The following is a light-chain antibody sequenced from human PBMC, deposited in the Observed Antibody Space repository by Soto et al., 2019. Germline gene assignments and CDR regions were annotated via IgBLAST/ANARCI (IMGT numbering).Light chain of an antibody. V-gene: IGKV3D-15*01. J-gene: IGKJ5*01. Sequence: ETVLTQSPGTLSLSPGERATLSCRASQSFSSNYLAWYQHKPGQAPRLLLYGASTRATGIPARFSGSGSGTEFTLTISSLQSEDFAVYYCQQRNNWPPITFGQGTRLEIK. CDR1: QSFSSNY. CDR3: QQRNNWPPIT. CDR2: GAS.